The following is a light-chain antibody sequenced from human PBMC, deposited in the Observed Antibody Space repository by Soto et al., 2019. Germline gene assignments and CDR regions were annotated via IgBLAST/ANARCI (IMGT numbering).Light chain of an antibody. J-gene: IGKJ4*01. CDR1: QSVSSN. V-gene: IGKV3-15*01. Sequence: EIMMTQSPATLSVSPGERATLSCRASQSVSSNLAWYQQKPGQAPRLLIYGASTRATGIPARFSGSGSGTEFTLTINSLQPEDVATYYCQKCKVAPFTFGGGTMVDI. CDR2: GAS. CDR3: QKCKVAPFT.